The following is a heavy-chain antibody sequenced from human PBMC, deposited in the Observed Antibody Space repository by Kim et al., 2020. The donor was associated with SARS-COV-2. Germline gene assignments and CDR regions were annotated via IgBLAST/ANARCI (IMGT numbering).Heavy chain of an antibody. Sequence: ASVKVSCKASGYTFTSYGISWVRQAPGQGLEWMGWISAYNGNTNYAQKLQGRVTMTTDTSTSTAYMELRSLRSDDTAVYYCARVVVVPAAIDHYYYGMDVWGQGTTVTVSS. V-gene: IGHV1-18*04. CDR1: GYTFTSYG. CDR3: ARVVVVPAAIDHYYYGMDV. CDR2: ISAYNGNT. J-gene: IGHJ6*02. D-gene: IGHD2-2*01.